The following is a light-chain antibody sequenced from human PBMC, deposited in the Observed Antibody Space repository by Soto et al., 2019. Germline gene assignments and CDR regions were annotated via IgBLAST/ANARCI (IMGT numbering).Light chain of an antibody. CDR3: QQRSNWPPLT. V-gene: IGKV3-11*01. CDR2: DAS. Sequence: EIVLTQSPATLSLSPGERATLSCRASQSVSSYLAWYQQKPGQAPRLLIYDASNRATGIPARFSGSRSGTDFTLTIISLEPEDFAVYYCQQRSNWPPLTFGGGTKVEIK. J-gene: IGKJ4*01. CDR1: QSVSSY.